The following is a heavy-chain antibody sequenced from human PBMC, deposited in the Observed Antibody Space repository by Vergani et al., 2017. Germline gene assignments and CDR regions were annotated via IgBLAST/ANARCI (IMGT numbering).Heavy chain of an antibody. D-gene: IGHD2-15*01. CDR2: ISWNSGSI. CDR1: GFTFDDYA. J-gene: IGHJ3*02. V-gene: IGHV3-9*01. Sequence: EVQLVESGGGLVQPGRSLRLSFAASGFTFDDYAMHWVRQAPGKGLEWVSGISWNSGSIGYADSVKGRFTISRDNAKNSLYLQMNSLRAEDTAVYYCAPGLTGDSFDIWGQGTMVTVSS. CDR3: APGLTGDSFDI.